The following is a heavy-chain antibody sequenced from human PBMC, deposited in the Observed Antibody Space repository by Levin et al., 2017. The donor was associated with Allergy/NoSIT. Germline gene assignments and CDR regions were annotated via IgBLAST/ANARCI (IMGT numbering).Heavy chain of an antibody. Sequence: GESLKISCTGSGFTFGYYAMSWVRQAPGKGLEWVGFIRNKAHGGTTEYAASVKGRLTISRDDSKSIAYLQMNSLKTEDTAVYFCARGGPPNYDYNWGSYRDGYFDYWGQGTLGTVSS. D-gene: IGHD3-16*02. CDR3: ARGGPPNYDYNWGSYRDGYFDY. CDR2: IRNKAHGGTT. J-gene: IGHJ4*02. CDR1: GFTFGYYA. V-gene: IGHV3-49*04.